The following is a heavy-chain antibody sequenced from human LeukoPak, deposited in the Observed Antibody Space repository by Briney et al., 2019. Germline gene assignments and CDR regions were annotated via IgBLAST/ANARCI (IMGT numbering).Heavy chain of an antibody. J-gene: IGHJ4*02. Sequence: GGSLRLSCAASGFTFSSYAMHWVRQAPGKGLEWVAVISYDGSNKYYADSVKGRFTISRDNSKNTLYLQMNGLRAEDTAVYYCAREYYGSGSYSADYWGQGTLVTVSS. CDR3: AREYYGSGSYSADY. D-gene: IGHD3-10*01. V-gene: IGHV3-30*04. CDR2: ISYDGSNK. CDR1: GFTFSSYA.